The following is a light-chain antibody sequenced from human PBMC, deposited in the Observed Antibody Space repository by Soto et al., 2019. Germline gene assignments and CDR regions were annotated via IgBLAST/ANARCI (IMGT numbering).Light chain of an antibody. CDR1: QDISDY. CDR2: GAS. CDR3: QQYNNLPIT. J-gene: IGKJ2*01. V-gene: IGKV1-33*01. Sequence: DIQMTQSPSSLSASVGDRVTITCQASQDISDYLNWYQQKPGKAPKLLIYGASNLETGVPSRFSGGGSGTDFTFTISSLQPEDIATYYCQQYNNLPITFGQGTKLEIK.